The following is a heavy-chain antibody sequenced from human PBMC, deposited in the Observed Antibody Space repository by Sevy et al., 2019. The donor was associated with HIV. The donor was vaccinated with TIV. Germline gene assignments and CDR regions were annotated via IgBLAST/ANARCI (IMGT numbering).Heavy chain of an antibody. CDR2: ISAYNGNT. CDR1: GYTFTAYG. D-gene: IGHD6-13*01. V-gene: IGHV1-18*04. J-gene: IGHJ6*03. CDR3: ARVDRKAAAGNYFYYYMDV. Sequence: ASVKVSCKASGYTFTAYGITWVRQAPGEGLEWIGWISAYNGNTNSAQKFQGRVTMTTDTSTSTAYMELRSPRSDDTAVYYCARVDRKAAAGNYFYYYMDVWGKGTTVTVSS.